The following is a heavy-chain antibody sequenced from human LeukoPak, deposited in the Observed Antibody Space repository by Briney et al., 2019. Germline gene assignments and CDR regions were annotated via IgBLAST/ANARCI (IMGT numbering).Heavy chain of an antibody. CDR2: IRDSGTNK. V-gene: IGHV3-30*02. Sequence: PGGSLRLSCAASGFTFSGYGMHWVRQAPGKGLEWVASIRDSGTNKYYADSVKGRFTISRDNSKNTLDLQMNSLRAEDTAIYYCTKNLGQWLDFWGRGTLVTVSS. J-gene: IGHJ5*01. CDR3: TKNLGQWLDF. CDR1: GFTFSGYG.